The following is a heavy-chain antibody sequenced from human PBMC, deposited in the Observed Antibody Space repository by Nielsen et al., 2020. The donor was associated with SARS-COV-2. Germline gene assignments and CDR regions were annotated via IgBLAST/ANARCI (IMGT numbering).Heavy chain of an antibody. CDR1: GFIFSDYA. V-gene: IGHV3-21*01. CDR2: IKTSGGTT. Sequence: GGSLRLSCAASGFIFSDYAMAWVRQAPGKGLEWVSVIKTSGGTTYYADSVKGRFTISRDNAKNSLYLQMNSLRAEDTAVYYCARERDSGSYGWGQGTLVTVSS. J-gene: IGHJ4*02. CDR3: ARERDSGSYG. D-gene: IGHD1-26*01.